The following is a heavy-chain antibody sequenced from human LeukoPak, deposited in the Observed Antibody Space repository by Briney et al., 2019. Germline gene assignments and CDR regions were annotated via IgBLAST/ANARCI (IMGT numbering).Heavy chain of an antibody. CDR1: GYTFTSYG. D-gene: IGHD6-19*01. CDR2: ISAYNGNT. Sequence: ASVKVSCKASGYTFTSYGISWVRQAPGQGLEWMGWISAYNGNTNYAQKLQGRVTMTTDTSTSTAYMELRSLRSDDTAVYYCARGGAVAGTTKGGFDYWGQGTLVTVSS. V-gene: IGHV1-18*01. J-gene: IGHJ4*02. CDR3: ARGGAVAGTTKGGFDY.